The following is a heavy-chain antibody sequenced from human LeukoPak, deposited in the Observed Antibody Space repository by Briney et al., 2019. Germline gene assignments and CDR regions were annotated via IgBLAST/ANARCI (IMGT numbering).Heavy chain of an antibody. Sequence: GGSLRLSCAASGFTLSNYGMHWVRQAPDKGLEGVAVISYDGSKEYYADSVKGRFAISRDNSKNTLYLQMNSLRPEDTALYYCAKSGGDDYVSLEPVSFDYWGQGTLVTVSS. CDR3: AKSGGDDYVSLEPVSFDY. D-gene: IGHD3-16*01. CDR2: ISYDGSKE. J-gene: IGHJ4*02. V-gene: IGHV3-30*18. CDR1: GFTLSNYG.